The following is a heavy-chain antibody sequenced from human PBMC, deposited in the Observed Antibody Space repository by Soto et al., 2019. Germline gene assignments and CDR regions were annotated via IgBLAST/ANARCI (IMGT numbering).Heavy chain of an antibody. CDR3: PSEAAYGVWFAGSYLDL. CDR2: ISGSCDTI. CDR1: GFTFGSFQ. V-gene: IGHV3-48*03. J-gene: IGHJ4*02. D-gene: IGHD4-17*01. Sequence: AGSLRLSCEASGFTFGSFQMNWVRQAPARGLEWISHISGSCDTINYSDSVKGRFTISRDNAKDSLALHMNSLRAEDTGVSCCPSEAAYGVWFAGSYLDLWGQGPQVTVYS.